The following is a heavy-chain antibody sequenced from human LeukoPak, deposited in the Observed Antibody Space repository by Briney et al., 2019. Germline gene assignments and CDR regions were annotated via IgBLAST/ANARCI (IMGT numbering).Heavy chain of an antibody. Sequence: SVKVSCKASGGTFSSYAISWVRQAPGQGLEWMGGIIPIFGTANYAQKFQGRVTITADESASTAYMELSSLRSEDTAVYYCARGRAVAWVFDLWGGGALVTVPS. D-gene: IGHD6-19*01. CDR1: GGTFSSYA. CDR3: ARGRAVAWVFDL. CDR2: IIPIFGTA. J-gene: IGHJ2*01. V-gene: IGHV1-69*13.